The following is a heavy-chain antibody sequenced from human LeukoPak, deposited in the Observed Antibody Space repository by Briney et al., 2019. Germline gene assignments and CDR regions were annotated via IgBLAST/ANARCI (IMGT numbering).Heavy chain of an antibody. CDR3: ARCIAARPSGYYYYGMDV. Sequence: GRSPRLSCAASGFTFSSYAMHWVRQAPGKGLEWVAVISYDGSNKYYADSVKGRFTISRDNSKNTLYLQMNSLRAEDTAVYYCARCIAARPSGYYYYGMDVWGQGTTVTVSS. J-gene: IGHJ6*02. CDR2: ISYDGSNK. V-gene: IGHV3-30-3*01. D-gene: IGHD6-6*01. CDR1: GFTFSSYA.